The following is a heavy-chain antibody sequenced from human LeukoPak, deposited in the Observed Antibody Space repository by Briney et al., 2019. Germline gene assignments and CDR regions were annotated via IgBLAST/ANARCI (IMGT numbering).Heavy chain of an antibody. CDR1: GYTFTGYY. D-gene: IGHD5-18*01. J-gene: IGHJ4*02. V-gene: IGHV1-2*02. CDR3: ARGRLKWSYGYVY. CDR2: INPNSGGT. Sequence: ASVKVSCKASGYTFTGYYMHWVRQAPGQGLEWMGWINPNSGGTNYAQKFQGRVTMTRDTSISTAYMELSRLRSDDTAVYYCARGRLKWSYGYVYWGQRTLVTVSS.